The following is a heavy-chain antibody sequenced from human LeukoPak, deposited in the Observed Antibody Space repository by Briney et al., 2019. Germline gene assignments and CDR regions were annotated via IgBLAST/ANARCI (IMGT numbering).Heavy chain of an antibody. D-gene: IGHD3-3*01. CDR3: AKGRAIFGVADYYYMDV. CDR1: GFTFSSYA. V-gene: IGHV3-23*01. Sequence: GGSLRLSCAASGFTFSSYAMNWVRQAPGKGLEWVSAISGSGGSTYYADSMKGRFTISRDNSKNTLYLQMNSLRAEDTAVYYCAKGRAIFGVADYYYMDVWGKGTTVTVSS. CDR2: ISGSGGST. J-gene: IGHJ6*03.